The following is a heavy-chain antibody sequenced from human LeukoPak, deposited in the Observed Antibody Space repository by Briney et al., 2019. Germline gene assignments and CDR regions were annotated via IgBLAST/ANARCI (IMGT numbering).Heavy chain of an antibody. CDR1: GFTFSSYE. CDR2: ISSSGSTI. J-gene: IGHJ6*03. CDR3: AKVHSMYYDFWSGGNYMDV. D-gene: IGHD3-3*01. V-gene: IGHV3-48*03. Sequence: GGSLRLSCAASGFTFSSYEMNWVRQAPGKGLEWVSYISSSGSTIYYADSVKGRFTISRDNSKNTLYLQMNSLRAEDTAVYYCAKVHSMYYDFWSGGNYMDVWGKGTTVTVSS.